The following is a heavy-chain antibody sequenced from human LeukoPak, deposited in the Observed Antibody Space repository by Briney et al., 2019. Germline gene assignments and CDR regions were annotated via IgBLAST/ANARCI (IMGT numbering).Heavy chain of an antibody. Sequence: SETLSLTCTVSGGSINNYCWSWIRQPPGKGLEWIGYKYYSGTTKYNPSLKSRVTISLDTSKNQFSLKLTPVTTADTAVYYCATHTTSYGEDYWGQGALVTVSS. D-gene: IGHD4/OR15-4a*01. CDR1: GGSINNYC. V-gene: IGHV4-59*01. CDR3: ATHTTSYGEDY. CDR2: KYYSGTT. J-gene: IGHJ4*02.